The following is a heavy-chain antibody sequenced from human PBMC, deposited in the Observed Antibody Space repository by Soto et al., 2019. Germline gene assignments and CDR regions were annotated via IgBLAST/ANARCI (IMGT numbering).Heavy chain of an antibody. CDR2: ISSSSSTI. V-gene: IGHV3-48*01. CDR3: ARSVVVVAATLFDP. Sequence: GALRLSCAASGFTFSSYSMNWVRQAPGKGLEWVSYISSSSSTIYYADSVKGRFTISRDNAKNSLYLQMNSLRAEDTAVYYCARSVVVVAATLFDPWGQGTLVTVSS. J-gene: IGHJ5*02. CDR1: GFTFSSYS. D-gene: IGHD2-15*01.